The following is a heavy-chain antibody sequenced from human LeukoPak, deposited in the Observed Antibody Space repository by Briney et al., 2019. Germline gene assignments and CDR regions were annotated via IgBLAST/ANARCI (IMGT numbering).Heavy chain of an antibody. CDR3: AKSFGYSRSWFGN. Sequence: GGSLRLSCAASGLTFSSYAMSWVRQAPGKGPEWVSGISGNGGGTYYADSVKGRFTISRDNSKNTLYLQMNSLRVGDTAVYYCAKSFGYSRSWFGNWGQGTLVTVSS. V-gene: IGHV3-23*01. CDR1: GLTFSSYA. D-gene: IGHD6-13*01. CDR2: ISGNGGGT. J-gene: IGHJ4*02.